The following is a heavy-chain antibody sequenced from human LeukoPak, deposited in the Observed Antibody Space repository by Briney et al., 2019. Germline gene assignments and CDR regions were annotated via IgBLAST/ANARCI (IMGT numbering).Heavy chain of an antibody. CDR2: LYSSGNT. V-gene: IGHV3-66*01. CDR3: ANVRVITAVTRGFDY. J-gene: IGHJ4*02. CDR1: GFTVGSSY. D-gene: IGHD4-17*01. Sequence: PGGSLRLSCAASGFTVGSSYMSWVRQAPGKGLEWVSTLYSSGNTYYADSVKGRFSISRDNSKNTLYLQMNSLRAEDTAVYYCANVRVITAVTRGFDYWGQGTLATVSS.